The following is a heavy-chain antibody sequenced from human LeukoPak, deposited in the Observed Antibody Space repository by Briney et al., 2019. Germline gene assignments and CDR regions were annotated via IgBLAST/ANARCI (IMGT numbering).Heavy chain of an antibody. Sequence: PSETLSLTCTVSGGSISSGAFYWSWIRQPPGKGLEWIGYIYYTGSTFYNPSLKSRVTISVDRSKNQFSLKVSSVTAADTAVYYCASFSHDFWSGYWEWGQGTLVTVSS. J-gene: IGHJ4*02. CDR3: ASFSHDFWSGYWE. CDR1: GGSISSGAFY. CDR2: IYYTGST. V-gene: IGHV4-30-2*01. D-gene: IGHD3-3*01.